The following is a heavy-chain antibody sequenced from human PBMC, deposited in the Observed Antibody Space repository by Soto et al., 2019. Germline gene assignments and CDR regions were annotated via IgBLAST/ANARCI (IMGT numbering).Heavy chain of an antibody. V-gene: IGHV3-23*01. CDR1: GFTFSSYA. J-gene: IGHJ4*02. CDR3: AKDEIADPYYFDY. Sequence: EVQLLESGGGLVQPGGSLRLSCAASGFTFSSYAMSWVRQAPGKGLEWVSAISGSGGRTYYADSGKGRFTISRDNSKTTLYLPMNSLRAEDTAVYYCAKDEIADPYYFDYWGQGTLGTVSS. CDR2: ISGSGGRT.